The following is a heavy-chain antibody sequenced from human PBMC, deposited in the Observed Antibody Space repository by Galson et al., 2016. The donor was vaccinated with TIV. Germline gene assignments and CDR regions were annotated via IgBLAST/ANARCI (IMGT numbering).Heavy chain of an antibody. V-gene: IGHV1-18*01. CDR3: AAARSGSSFRGIDY. Sequence: SVKVSCKASGYTLTIYGFSWVRQAPGQGLEWMGWISAFHGQTDYAQKFQGRVTMTTDTSTSTSYMELTSLRSDDPAVYYCAAARSGSSFRGIDYWGQGTLVTVSS. J-gene: IGHJ4*02. CDR2: ISAFHGQT. D-gene: IGHD1-26*01. CDR1: GYTLTIYG.